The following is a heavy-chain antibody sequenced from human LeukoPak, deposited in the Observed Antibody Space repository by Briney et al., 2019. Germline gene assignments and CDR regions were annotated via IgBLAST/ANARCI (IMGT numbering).Heavy chain of an antibody. J-gene: IGHJ5*02. D-gene: IGHD2-8*01. V-gene: IGHV1-2*02. CDR1: GYTFTAYY. CDR2: IHPNSGGT. CDR3: ASFVGYCTNGVCP. Sequence: ASVKVSCKASGYTFTAYYMHWVRQAPGQGLEWMGWIHPNSGGTNYAQKFQGRVTMTRDTSISTAYMELSRLRSDDTAVYYCASFVGYCTNGVCPWGQGTLVTVSS.